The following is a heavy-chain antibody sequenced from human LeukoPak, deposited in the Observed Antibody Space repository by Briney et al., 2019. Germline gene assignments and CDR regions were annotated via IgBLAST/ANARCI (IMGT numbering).Heavy chain of an antibody. CDR1: GFTFSDYY. V-gene: IGHV3-11*04. CDR3: ARDFSTIFGVVTTRFDP. D-gene: IGHD3-3*01. CDR2: ISSSGSTI. J-gene: IGHJ5*02. Sequence: PGGSLRLSCAASGFTFSDYYMSWIRQAPGKGLEWVSYISSSGSTIYYADSVKGRFTISRDNAKNSLYLQMNSLRAEDTAVYYCARDFSTIFGVVTTRFDPWGQGTLVTVSS.